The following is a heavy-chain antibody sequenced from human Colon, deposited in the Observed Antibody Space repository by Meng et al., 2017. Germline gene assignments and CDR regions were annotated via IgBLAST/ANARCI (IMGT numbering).Heavy chain of an antibody. Sequence: EVHVVRSGGAWGQPGESLRLSCATSGVPFSGFSLSWFRQAQGKGLEWVSSITGDSTYIYYADSVKGRFTVSRDNAKNSLYLQMNSLRADDTAVYYCTRGWMPEWGQGTLVTVSS. V-gene: IGHV3-21*01. CDR1: GVPFSGFS. CDR3: TRGWMPE. CDR2: ITGDSTYI. J-gene: IGHJ4*01. D-gene: IGHD2-2*01.